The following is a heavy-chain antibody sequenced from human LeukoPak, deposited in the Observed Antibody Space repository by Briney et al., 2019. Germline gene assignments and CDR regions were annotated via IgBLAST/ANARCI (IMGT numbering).Heavy chain of an antibody. J-gene: IGHJ6*03. CDR1: GFTFSSYG. D-gene: IGHD3-3*01. CDR3: ARLRYHDFWSGYWKYYYYVDV. V-gene: IGHV3-30*03. Sequence: PGGSLRLSCAASGFTFSSYGMHWVRQAPGKGLEWVAVISYDGSNKYYADSVKGRFTISRDNAKNSLYLQMNSLRAEDTAVYYCARLRYHDFWSGYWKYYYYVDVWGKGTTVTVSS. CDR2: ISYDGSNK.